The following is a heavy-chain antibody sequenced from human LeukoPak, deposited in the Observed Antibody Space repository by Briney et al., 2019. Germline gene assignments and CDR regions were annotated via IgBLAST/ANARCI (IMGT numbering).Heavy chain of an antibody. CDR2: IKQDGSEK. D-gene: IGHD3-16*02. CDR3: ARDLVHNYDYVWGSYRTGHFDY. CDR1: GFTFSSYW. J-gene: IGHJ4*02. V-gene: IGHV3-7*03. Sequence: GGSLRLSCAASGFTFSSYWMSWVRQAPGKGLEWVANIKQDGSEKYYVDSVKGRFTISRDNAKNSLYLQMNSLRAEDTAVYYCARDLVHNYDYVWGSYRTGHFDYWGQGTLVTVSS.